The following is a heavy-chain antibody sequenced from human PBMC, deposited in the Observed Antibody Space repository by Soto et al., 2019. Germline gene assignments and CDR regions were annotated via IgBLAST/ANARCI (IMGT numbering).Heavy chain of an antibody. V-gene: IGHV3-23*01. CDR3: ARGSIGSY. D-gene: IGHD3-16*01. J-gene: IGHJ4*02. CDR2: ISGSSGNT. Sequence: GGSLRLSCAASGFTFSSYAMSWVRQVPGKGLEWVSTISGSSGNTYYIDSVKGRFTISRDNSKNTLYLQMTSLRVEDTAAYYCARGSIGSYWGQGTLVTVSS. CDR1: GFTFSSYA.